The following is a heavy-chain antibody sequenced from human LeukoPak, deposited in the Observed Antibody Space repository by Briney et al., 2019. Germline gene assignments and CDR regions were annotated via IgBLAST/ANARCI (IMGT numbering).Heavy chain of an antibody. V-gene: IGHV4-4*02. CDR3: ARQTGGGWYLYFDY. CDR1: GGSISSGNW. J-gene: IGHJ4*02. Sequence: SGTLSLTCAVSGGSISSGNWWSWVRQPPGKGREWIGEIYHSGSTNYNPSLKSRVTISVDKSKNQFFLKLTSVTAADTAVYYCARQTGGGWYLYFDYWGQGTLVTVS. D-gene: IGHD2-21*02. CDR2: IYHSGST.